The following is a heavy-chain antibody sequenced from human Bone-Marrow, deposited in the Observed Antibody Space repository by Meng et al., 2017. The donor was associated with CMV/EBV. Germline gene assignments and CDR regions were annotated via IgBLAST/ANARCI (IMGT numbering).Heavy chain of an antibody. D-gene: IGHD2-2*01. CDR2: INPNSGGT. J-gene: IGHJ4*02. Sequence: ASVKVSCKASGYTFTGYYMHWVRQAPGQGLEWMGWINPNSGGTNCAQKFQGRVTMTRDTSISTAYMELSRLRSDDTAVYYCARDLVYMKVVPAAISYFDYWGQGTLVTVSS. CDR3: ARDLVYMKVVPAAISYFDY. V-gene: IGHV1-2*02. CDR1: GYTFTGYY.